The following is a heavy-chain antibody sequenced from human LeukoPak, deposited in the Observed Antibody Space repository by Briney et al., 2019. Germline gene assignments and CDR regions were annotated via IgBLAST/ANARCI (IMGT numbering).Heavy chain of an antibody. D-gene: IGHD3-22*01. J-gene: IGHJ4*02. CDR1: GFTFDDYA. CDR2: ISNSGGYT. Sequence: GGSLRLSCAASGFTFDDYAMHWVRQAPGKGLEWVSAISNSGGYTYYADSVKGRFTISRDNSKNTLYLQMKSLRAEDTALYYCAKARDYATSGPWDWGQGTLVTVSS. V-gene: IGHV3-23*01. CDR3: AKARDYATSGPWD.